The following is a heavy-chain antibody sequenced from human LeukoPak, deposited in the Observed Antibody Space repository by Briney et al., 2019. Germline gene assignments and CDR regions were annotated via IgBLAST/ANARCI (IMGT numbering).Heavy chain of an antibody. CDR2: MNPNSGNT. CDR3: ARGRGKAAAGKKNWFDP. D-gene: IGHD6-13*01. Sequence: GASVKVSCKASGYTFTSYDINWVRQATGQGLERMGWMNPNSGNTGYAQKFQGRVTMTRNTSISTAYMELSSLRSEDTAVYYRARGRGKAAAGKKNWFDPWGQGTLVTVSS. CDR1: GYTFTSYD. V-gene: IGHV1-8*01. J-gene: IGHJ5*02.